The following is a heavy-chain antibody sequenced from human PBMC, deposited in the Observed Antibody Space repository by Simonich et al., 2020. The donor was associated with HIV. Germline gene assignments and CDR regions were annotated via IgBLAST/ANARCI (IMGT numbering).Heavy chain of an antibody. CDR1: GYSISSGYY. D-gene: IGHD6-13*01. CDR2: IYPSGRT. J-gene: IGHJ2*01. CDR3: ARSGYSSSWSHWYFDL. Sequence: QVQLQESGPGLVKPSETLSLTCAVSGYSISSGYYWGGNRQPPGKGLEVFGRIYPSGRTHYNPSLKSRGTISVDTSKNQFSLKMRSVTAADTAVYYCARSGYSSSWSHWYFDLWGRGTLVTVSS. V-gene: IGHV4-38-2*01.